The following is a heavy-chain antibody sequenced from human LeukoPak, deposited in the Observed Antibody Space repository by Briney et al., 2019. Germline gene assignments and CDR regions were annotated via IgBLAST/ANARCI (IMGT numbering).Heavy chain of an antibody. V-gene: IGHV3-23*01. J-gene: IGHJ4*02. Sequence: GRSLRLSCAASGFTFSSYAMSGVRQAPGKGLEWVSAISGSGGSTYYADSVKGRFTISRDNSKNTLYLQMNSLRAEDTAVYYCAKPPPGFRTERITMIVAFDYWGQGTLVTVSS. CDR3: AKPPPGFRTERITMIVAFDY. D-gene: IGHD3-22*01. CDR2: ISGSGGST. CDR1: GFTFSSYA.